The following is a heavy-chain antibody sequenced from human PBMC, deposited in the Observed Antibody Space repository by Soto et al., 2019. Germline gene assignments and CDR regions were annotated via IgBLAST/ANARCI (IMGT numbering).Heavy chain of an antibody. D-gene: IGHD3-3*01. J-gene: IGHJ4*02. Sequence: GSLRLSCAASGFTFSSYAMSWVRQAPGKGLEWVSAISGSGGSTYYADSVKGRFTISRDNSKNTLYLQMNSLRAEDTAVYYCAKLRTIFGVVTNDYWGQGTLVTVSS. CDR2: ISGSGGST. CDR3: AKLRTIFGVVTNDY. CDR1: GFTFSSYA. V-gene: IGHV3-23*01.